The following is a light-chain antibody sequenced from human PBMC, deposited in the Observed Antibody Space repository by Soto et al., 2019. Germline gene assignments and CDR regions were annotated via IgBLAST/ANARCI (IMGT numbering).Light chain of an antibody. V-gene: IGKV1-17*01. CDR2: AAS. CDR1: QSVSSD. J-gene: IGKJ1*01. Sequence: DIQMTQSPSSLSASVGDRVTITCRASQSVSSDLNWYQQKAGKAPKLLIYAASGLQSGVPSRFSGSGSGTEFTLTISSLQPEDFATYYCLQHNSYPRTFGQGTKVDIK. CDR3: LQHNSYPRT.